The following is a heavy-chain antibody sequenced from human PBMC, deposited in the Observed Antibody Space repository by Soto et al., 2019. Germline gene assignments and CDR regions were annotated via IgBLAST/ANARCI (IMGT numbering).Heavy chain of an antibody. CDR3: VRDGTTVTPRDYHYYGLAV. CDR1: GGSISSYY. D-gene: IGHD4-17*01. V-gene: IGHV4-59*01. Sequence: SETLSLTCTVSGGSISSYYWSWIRQPPGKGLEWIGYIYYSGSTNYNPSLKSRVTISVDTSKNQFSLKLSSVTAADTAVYYCVRDGTTVTPRDYHYYGLAVRGQGTTVTVSS. CDR2: IYYSGST. J-gene: IGHJ6*02.